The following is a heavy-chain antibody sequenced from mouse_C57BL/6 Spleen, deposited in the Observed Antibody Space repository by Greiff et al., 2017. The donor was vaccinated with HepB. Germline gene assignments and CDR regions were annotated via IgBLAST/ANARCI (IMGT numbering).Heavy chain of an antibody. CDR2: INPSNGGT. CDR1: GYTFTSYW. J-gene: IGHJ3*01. Sequence: QVQLQQPGTELVKPGASVKLSCKASGYTFTSYWMHWVKQRPGQGLEWIGNINPSNGGTNYNEKFKSKATLTVDKSSSTAYMQRSSLTSEDSAVYDCARADYDYDGGVWFAYWGQGTLVTVSA. D-gene: IGHD2-4*01. V-gene: IGHV1-53*01. CDR3: ARADYDYDGGVWFAY.